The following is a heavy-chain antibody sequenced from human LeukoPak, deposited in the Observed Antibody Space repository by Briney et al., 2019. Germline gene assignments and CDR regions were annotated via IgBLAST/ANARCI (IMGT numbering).Heavy chain of an antibody. CDR3: ARDPNYDILTGYIY. Sequence: PGGSLRLSCAASGFTFSSYWMSWVRQAPGKGLEWVANIKQDGSEKYYVDSVKGRFTISRDNAKNSLYLQMNSLRAEDTAVYYCARDPNYDILTGYIYWGQGTLVTVSS. CDR2: IKQDGSEK. D-gene: IGHD3-9*01. J-gene: IGHJ4*02. CDR1: GFTFSSYW. V-gene: IGHV3-7*01.